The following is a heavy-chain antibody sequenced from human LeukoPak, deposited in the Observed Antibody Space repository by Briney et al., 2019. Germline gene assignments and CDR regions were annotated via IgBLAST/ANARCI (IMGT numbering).Heavy chain of an antibody. D-gene: IGHD1-1*01. Sequence: GGSLRLSCTASGITFGDYGVSWFRQAPGKGLEWIGFIRSKTYGGTTEDAASVRGRFTLSRDDSKNIVYLEMNILRAEGTAVYYCSTDYWRLGFDYWGQGTLVTVSS. CDR2: IRSKTYGGTT. CDR1: GITFGDYG. CDR3: STDYWRLGFDY. J-gene: IGHJ4*02. V-gene: IGHV3-49*03.